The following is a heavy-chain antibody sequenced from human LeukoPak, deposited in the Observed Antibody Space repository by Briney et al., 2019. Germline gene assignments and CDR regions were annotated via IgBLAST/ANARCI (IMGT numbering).Heavy chain of an antibody. J-gene: IGHJ4*02. CDR1: GGSFSGYY. CDR2: INHSGST. Sequence: NPSETLSLTCAVYGGSFSGYYWSWIRQPPGKGLEWIGEINHSGSTNYNPSLKSRVTISVDTSKNQFSLKLSSVTAADTAVYYCAARRLGSSIDYWGQGTLVTVSS. D-gene: IGHD6-6*01. V-gene: IGHV4-34*01. CDR3: AARRLGSSIDY.